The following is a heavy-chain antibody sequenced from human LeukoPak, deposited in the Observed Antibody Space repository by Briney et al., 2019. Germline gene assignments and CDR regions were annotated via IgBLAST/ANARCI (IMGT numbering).Heavy chain of an antibody. CDR2: IIPILGIA. Sequence: ASVKVSCKASGGTFSSYAIIWVRQAPGQGLEWMGRIIPILGIADYAQKFQGRVTITADKSTSTAYMELSSLRSEDTAVYYCARYSSSSGGDYFDYWGQGTLVTVSS. CDR1: GGTFSSYA. D-gene: IGHD6-6*01. V-gene: IGHV1-69*04. J-gene: IGHJ4*02. CDR3: ARYSSSSGGDYFDY.